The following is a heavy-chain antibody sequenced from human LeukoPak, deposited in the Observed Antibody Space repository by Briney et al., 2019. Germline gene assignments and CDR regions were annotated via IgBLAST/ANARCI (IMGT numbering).Heavy chain of an antibody. D-gene: IGHD6-19*01. CDR1: GFTFSSYA. J-gene: IGHJ4*02. CDR3: AREKQWFFFDY. Sequence: GGSLRLSCAASGFTFSSYAMHLVRQAPGKGLEWVAVISYDGSNKYYADSVKGRFTISRDNSKNTLYLQMNSLRAEDTAVYYCAREKQWFFFDYWGQGTLVTVSS. V-gene: IGHV3-30-3*01. CDR2: ISYDGSNK.